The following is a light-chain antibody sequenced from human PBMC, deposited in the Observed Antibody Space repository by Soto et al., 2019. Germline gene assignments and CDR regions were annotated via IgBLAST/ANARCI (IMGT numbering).Light chain of an antibody. CDR1: QSVGSRY. Sequence: ESVLTQSPGTLSLSPGERATLSCRASQSVGSRYLAWYQQRPGQAPRLLVYGAASRATGIPDRFSGSGSGTDFTLTISRLEPEDSAVYYCQQYGSSPQAFGQGTKVDIK. V-gene: IGKV3-20*01. CDR2: GAA. J-gene: IGKJ1*01. CDR3: QQYGSSPQA.